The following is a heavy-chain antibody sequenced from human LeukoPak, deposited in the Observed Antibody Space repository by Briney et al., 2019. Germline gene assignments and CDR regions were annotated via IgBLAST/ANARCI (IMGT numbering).Heavy chain of an antibody. CDR2: INSDGSST. D-gene: IGHD1-26*01. V-gene: IGHV3-74*01. Sequence: QPGGSLILSCAASGFTFSIYWMHWVRQAPGKGLVWVSRINSDGSSTSYADSVKGRFTISRDNAKNTLYLQMSSLRAEDTAVYYCARAGAPLSYYFMDVWGKGTTVTVSS. J-gene: IGHJ6*03. CDR3: ARAGAPLSYYFMDV. CDR1: GFTFSIYW.